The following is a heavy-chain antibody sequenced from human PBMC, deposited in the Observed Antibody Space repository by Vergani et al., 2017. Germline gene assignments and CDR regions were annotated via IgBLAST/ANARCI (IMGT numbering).Heavy chain of an antibody. CDR3: AAGSSNWYGDYYYYYMDV. J-gene: IGHJ6*03. D-gene: IGHD6-13*01. CDR2: IIPIFGTA. V-gene: IGHV1-69*01. CDR1: GGTFSSYA. Sequence: QVQLVQSGAEVKKPGSSVKVSCKASGGTFSSYAISWVRQAPGQGLEWMGGIIPIFGTANYAQKFQGRVTITADDSTSTAYMELSSLRSEDTAVYYCAAGSSNWYGDYYYYYMDVWGKGTTVTVSS.